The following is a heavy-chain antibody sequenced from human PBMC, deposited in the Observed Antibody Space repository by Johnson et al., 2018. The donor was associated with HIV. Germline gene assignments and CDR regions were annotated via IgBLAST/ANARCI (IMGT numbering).Heavy chain of an antibody. J-gene: IGHJ3*02. CDR2: ISYDGSNK. CDR1: GFTFSSYA. CDR3: RNVFDI. Sequence: VQLVESGGGVVQPGRSLRLSCAASGFTFSSYAMHWVRQAPGKGLEWVAVISYDGSNKYYADSVKGRFTISRDNSKNTLYLQMNSLRVEDTAVYYCRNVFDIWGQGTMVTVSS. V-gene: IGHV3-30-3*01.